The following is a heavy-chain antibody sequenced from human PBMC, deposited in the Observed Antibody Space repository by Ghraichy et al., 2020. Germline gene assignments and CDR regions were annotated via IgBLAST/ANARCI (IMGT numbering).Heavy chain of an antibody. CDR1: GGSFSGYY. Sequence: GSLRLSCAVYGGSFSGYYWSWIRQPPGKGLAWIGEINHSGSTNYNPSLKSRVTISVDTSKNQFSLKLSSVTAADRAVYYCARGLVRRVSYYYYGMDVWGQGTTVTVSS. V-gene: IGHV4-34*01. CDR2: INHSGST. J-gene: IGHJ6*02. CDR3: ARGLVRRVSYYYYGMDV. D-gene: IGHD6-13*01.